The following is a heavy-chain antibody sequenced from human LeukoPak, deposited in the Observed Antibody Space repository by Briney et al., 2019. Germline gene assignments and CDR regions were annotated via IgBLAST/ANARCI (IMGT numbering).Heavy chain of an antibody. Sequence: GGSLRLSCAASGFTFSSYSMNWVRQAPGKGLKWVSSISSSSSYIYYADSVKGRFTISRDNAKNSLYLQMNSLRAEDTAVYYCARGMTTVTTRFDPWGQGTLVTVSS. J-gene: IGHJ5*02. CDR1: GFTFSSYS. CDR3: ARGMTTVTTRFDP. V-gene: IGHV3-21*01. D-gene: IGHD4-17*01. CDR2: ISSSSSYI.